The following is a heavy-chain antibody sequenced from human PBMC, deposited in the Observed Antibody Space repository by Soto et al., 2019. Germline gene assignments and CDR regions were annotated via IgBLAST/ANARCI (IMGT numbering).Heavy chain of an antibody. J-gene: IGHJ4*02. V-gene: IGHV3-30*18. CDR3: AKGSADSRPYYFDY. CDR1: GFTFSSYG. D-gene: IGHD3-22*01. CDR2: ISYDGSNK. Sequence: GGSLRLSCAASGFTFSSYGMHWVRQAPGKGLEWVAVISYDGSNKYYADSVKGRFTISRDNSKNTLYLQMNSLRAEDTAVYYCAKGSADSRPYYFDYCGQGTLVIVSS.